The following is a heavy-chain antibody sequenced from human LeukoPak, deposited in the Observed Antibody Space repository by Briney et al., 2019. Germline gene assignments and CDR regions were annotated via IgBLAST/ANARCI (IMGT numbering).Heavy chain of an antibody. V-gene: IGHV3-49*04. CDR1: GFTFGDYA. J-gene: IGHJ4*02. CDR2: IRSKAYGGTT. CDR3: TRVKDTAMVNDY. Sequence: PGRSLRLSCTASGFTFGDYAMSWVRQAPGKGLEWVGFIRSKAYGGTTEYAASVKGRFTISRDDSKSIAYLQMNSLKTEDTAVYYCTRVKDTAMVNDYWGRGTLVTVSS. D-gene: IGHD5-18*01.